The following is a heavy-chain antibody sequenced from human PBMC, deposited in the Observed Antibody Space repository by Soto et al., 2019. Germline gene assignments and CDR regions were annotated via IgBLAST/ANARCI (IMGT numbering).Heavy chain of an antibody. J-gene: IGHJ4*02. CDR1: GFTFSSYS. CDR2: ISSSDINI. V-gene: IGHV3-48*01. D-gene: IGHD4-17*01. CDR3: AGDYGDYLPRNDY. Sequence: EVQLVESGGGLIQPGGSLRLSCAASGFTFSSYSMNWVRQAPGKGLEWISYISSSDINIYYADSVKGRFTISRDIAKNSMYLQINSLRAEDTAVYFCAGDYGDYLPRNDYWGQGTLVTVSS.